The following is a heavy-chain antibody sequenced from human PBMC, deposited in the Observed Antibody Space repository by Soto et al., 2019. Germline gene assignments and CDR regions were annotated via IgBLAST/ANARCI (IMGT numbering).Heavy chain of an antibody. CDR1: GYTFTGYY. J-gene: IGHJ4*02. CDR2: INPNSGGT. V-gene: IGHV1-2*04. D-gene: IGHD2-15*01. CDR3: ARDHEALSSLKGGLGY. Sequence: QVQLVQSGAEVKKPGASVKVSCKASGYTFTGYYMHWVRQAPGQGLEWMGWINPNSGGTNYAQKFQGWVTMTRDTSISTADMELSRLRSDDTALYYCARDHEALSSLKGGLGYWGQGTLVTVSS.